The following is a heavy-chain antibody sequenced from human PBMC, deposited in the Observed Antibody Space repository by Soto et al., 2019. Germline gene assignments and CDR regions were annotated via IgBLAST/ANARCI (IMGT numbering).Heavy chain of an antibody. CDR1: GGSFSGYY. CDR2: INHSGST. Sequence: QVQLQQWGAGLLKPSETLSLTCAVYGGSFSGYYWSWIHQPPGKGLEWIGEINHSGSTNYNPSLKSRVTISVDTSKNQFSLKLSSVTAADTAVYYCASYDFWSGYHDYWGQGTLVTVSS. V-gene: IGHV4-34*01. J-gene: IGHJ4*02. CDR3: ASYDFWSGYHDY. D-gene: IGHD3-3*01.